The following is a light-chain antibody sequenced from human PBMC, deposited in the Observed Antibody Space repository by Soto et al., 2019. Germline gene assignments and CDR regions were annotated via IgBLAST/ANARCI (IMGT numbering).Light chain of an antibody. Sequence: QLVLTQSPSASASLGASVKLTCTLSSGYSTYAIAWHQQQSEKGPRFLMKINYDGTHSKGDGFFDRFSGSSSGAERHLTISSLQSEDEADYYCQSLGTDIQVFGGGTKVTVL. V-gene: IGLV4-69*01. CDR3: QSLGTDIQV. J-gene: IGLJ3*02. CDR2: INYDGTH. CDR1: SGYSTYA.